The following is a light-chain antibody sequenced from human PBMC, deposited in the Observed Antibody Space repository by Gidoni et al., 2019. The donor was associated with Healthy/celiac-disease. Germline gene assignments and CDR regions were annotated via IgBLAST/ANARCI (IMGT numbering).Light chain of an antibody. CDR2: GAS. CDR1: QSISNY. V-gene: IGKV1-39*01. CDR3: QQSYSSQLN. J-gene: IGKJ4*01. Sequence: DIQMTQSPSSLSASVGDRVTITCRASQSISNYLNWYQQKPGKAPKLLIYGASSLQSGVPSRFSGSGSGTDFTLTISSLQPEDFATYYCQQSYSSQLNFGGGTKVEIK.